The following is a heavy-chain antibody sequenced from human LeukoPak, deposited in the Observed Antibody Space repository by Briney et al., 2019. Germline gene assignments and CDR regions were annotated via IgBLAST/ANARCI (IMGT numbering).Heavy chain of an antibody. V-gene: IGHV4-39*01. Sequence: LETLSLTCTVSGGSISSSSYYWGWIRQPPGKGLEWIGSIYYSGSTNYNPSRKSRVTISVDTSKNQFSLNLSSVTAADTAVYYCARHSLGYCTTTSCLSSTFYYYYMDVWGKGTTVTVSS. CDR2: IYYSGST. J-gene: IGHJ6*03. CDR3: ARHSLGYCTTTSCLSSTFYYYYMDV. D-gene: IGHD2-2*01. CDR1: GGSISSSSYY.